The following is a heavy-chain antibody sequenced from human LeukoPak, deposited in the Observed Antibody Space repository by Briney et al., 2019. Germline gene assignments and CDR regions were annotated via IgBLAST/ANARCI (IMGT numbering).Heavy chain of an antibody. CDR2: IIPMFGTA. Sequence: GASVKVSYKASGGTFSSYAISWVRQAPGQGLEWMVRIIPMFGTANYAQKFQGRVTTTTDESTSTAYMELSSLRSEDTAVYYCASPNRRDYYDSSGLNYWGQGTLVTVSS. D-gene: IGHD3-22*01. CDR3: ASPNRRDYYDSSGLNY. V-gene: IGHV1-69*05. CDR1: GGTFSSYA. J-gene: IGHJ4*02.